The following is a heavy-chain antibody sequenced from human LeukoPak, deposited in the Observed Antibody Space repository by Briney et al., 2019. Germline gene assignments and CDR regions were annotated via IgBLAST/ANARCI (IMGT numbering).Heavy chain of an antibody. V-gene: IGHV3-20*04. CDR2: INWNGGST. CDR3: ARHLSGVTGYTYGRGIDY. CDR1: GFTFDDYG. J-gene: IGHJ4*02. D-gene: IGHD5-18*01. Sequence: GGSLRLSCAASGFTFDDYGMSWVRQAPGKGLEWVSGINWNGGSTGYADSGKGRFTISRDNSKTSLYLQMNSLRAEDTAVYYCARHLSGVTGYTYGRGIDYWGQGTLVTVSS.